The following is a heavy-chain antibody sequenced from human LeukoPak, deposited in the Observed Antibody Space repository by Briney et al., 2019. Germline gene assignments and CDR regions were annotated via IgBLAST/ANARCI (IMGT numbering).Heavy chain of an antibody. V-gene: IGHV3-21*01. J-gene: IGHJ3*02. D-gene: IGHD6-13*01. CDR3: ARDGGIPGSWYRSGAFDI. CDR1: GFTFSSYS. CDR2: ISSSSSYI. Sequence: PGGSLRLSCAASGFTFSSYSMNWVRQAPGKGLEWVSSISSSSSYIYYADSVKGRFTISRDNAKNSLYLQMNSLRAEDTAVYYCARDGGIPGSWYRSGAFDIWGQGTMVTVSS.